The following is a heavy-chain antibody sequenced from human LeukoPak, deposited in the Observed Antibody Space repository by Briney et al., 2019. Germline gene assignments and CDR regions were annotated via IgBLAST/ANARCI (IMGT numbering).Heavy chain of an antibody. V-gene: IGHV4-34*01. CDR3: ARTRIVRFDA. CDR2: INHSGST. D-gene: IGHD3-22*01. J-gene: IGHJ5*02. Sequence: SETLSLTCAVYGGSFSGYYWSWIRQPPGKGLEWIGEINHSGSTNYNPSLKSRVTISVDTSKNQFSLKLSSVTAADTAVYYCARTRIVRFDAWGQGTVDSVSS. CDR1: GGSFSGYY.